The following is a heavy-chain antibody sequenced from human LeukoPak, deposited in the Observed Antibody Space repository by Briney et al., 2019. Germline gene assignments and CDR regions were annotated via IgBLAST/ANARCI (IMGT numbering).Heavy chain of an antibody. CDR2: IYYSGST. V-gene: IGHV4-59*01. CDR1: GGSISSYY. J-gene: IGHJ4*02. Sequence: SETLSLTCTVSGGSISSYYWSWIRQPPGKGLEWIGYIYYSGSTNYNPSLKSRVTISVDTSKNQFSLKLSSVTAADTAVYYCASTARYCSGGSCLNYWGQGTLVTVS. CDR3: ASTARYCSGGSCLNY. D-gene: IGHD2-15*01.